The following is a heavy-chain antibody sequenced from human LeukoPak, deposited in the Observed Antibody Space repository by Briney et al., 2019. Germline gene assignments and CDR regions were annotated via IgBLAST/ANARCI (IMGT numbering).Heavy chain of an antibody. D-gene: IGHD3-3*01. J-gene: IGHJ6*03. V-gene: IGHV3-23*01. CDR3: ARDGVVDFWISYGTYNYYYYMDV. Sequence: GGSLRLSCAASGFTFSGSAMTWVRQAPGKGLEWVSSISDNGDSTYYADSVKGRFTISRDNSRDTLYVQMHSLRVEDTAVYYCARDGVVDFWISYGTYNYYYYMDVWGKGTTVTVSS. CDR2: ISDNGDST. CDR1: GFTFSGSA.